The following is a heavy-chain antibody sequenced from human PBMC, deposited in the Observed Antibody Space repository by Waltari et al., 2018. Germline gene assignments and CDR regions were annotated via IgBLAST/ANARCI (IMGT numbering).Heavy chain of an antibody. V-gene: IGHV1-69*05. J-gene: IGHJ4*02. D-gene: IGHD2-15*01. CDR1: GGTFSSYA. Sequence: QVQLVQSGAEVKKPGSSVKVSCKASGGTFSSYAISWVRQAPGQGLEWMGGIIPICGTANYAQKFQGRVTITTDESTSTADMELSSLRSEDTAVYYCAAMVVAVGYFDYWGQGTLVTVSS. CDR3: AAMVVAVGYFDY. CDR2: IIPICGTA.